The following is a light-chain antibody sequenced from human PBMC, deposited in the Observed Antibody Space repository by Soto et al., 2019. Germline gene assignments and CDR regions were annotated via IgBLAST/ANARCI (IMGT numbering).Light chain of an antibody. CDR1: QSVSNNY. V-gene: IGKV3-20*01. CDR2: GAS. Sequence: EIVLTPSPGTLSFSPVEIATLSCMASQSVSNNYLAWYQQKPGQAPRLLIYGASNRATGIPDRFSGSGSGTDFTLTISRLEPEDFAVYYCKQYGSSGTCGQGTKGDIK. J-gene: IGKJ1*01. CDR3: KQYGSSGT.